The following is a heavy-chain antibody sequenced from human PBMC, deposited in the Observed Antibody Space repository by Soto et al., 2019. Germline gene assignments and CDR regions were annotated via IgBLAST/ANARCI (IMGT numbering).Heavy chain of an antibody. J-gene: IGHJ4*02. V-gene: IGHV3-30*18. CDR1: GFTFSSYG. D-gene: IGHD6-19*01. CDR2: ISYDGSNK. CDR3: AKGSSGWYLIRSYFDY. Sequence: VQLVESGGGVVQPGRSLRLSCAASGFTFSSYGMHWVRQAPGKGLEWVAVISYDGSNKYYADSVKGRFTISRDNSKNTLYLQMNSLRAEDTAVYYCAKGSSGWYLIRSYFDYWGQGTLVTVSS.